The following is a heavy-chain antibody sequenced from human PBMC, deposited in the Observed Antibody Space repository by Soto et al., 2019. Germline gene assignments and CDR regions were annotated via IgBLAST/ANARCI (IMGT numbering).Heavy chain of an antibody. J-gene: IGHJ4*02. CDR1: GGSFSGYY. D-gene: IGHD3-22*01. CDR2: INHSGST. V-gene: IGHV4-34*01. Sequence: SETLSLTCAVYGGSFSGYYWSWIRQPPGKGLEWIGEINHSGSTNYNPSLKSRVTISVDTSKNQFSLKLSSVTAADTAVYYCASSRLDYYDSSGYYYPPFDYWGQGTLVTVSS. CDR3: ASSRLDYYDSSGYYYPPFDY.